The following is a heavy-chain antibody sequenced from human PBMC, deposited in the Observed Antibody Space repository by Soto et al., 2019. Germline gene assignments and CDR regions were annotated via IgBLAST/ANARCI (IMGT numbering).Heavy chain of an antibody. J-gene: IGHJ5*02. CDR2: INPYSGGA. D-gene: IGHD3-10*01. CDR1: GYTFTGYF. Sequence: ASVKVSCKASGYTFTGYFMHWVRQAPGQGLEWMGWINPYSGGADYAQSFQGRVTMSRDTSISTVYMELSRLIFDDTAVYYCARVIRGAYYNSPLDTWGQGTVVTVSS. V-gene: IGHV1-2*02. CDR3: ARVIRGAYYNSPLDT.